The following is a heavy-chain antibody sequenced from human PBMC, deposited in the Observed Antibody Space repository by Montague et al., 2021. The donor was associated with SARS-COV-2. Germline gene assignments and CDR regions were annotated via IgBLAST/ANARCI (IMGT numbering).Heavy chain of an antibody. CDR1: GGSISSDNW. D-gene: IGHD3-10*01. J-gene: IGHJ5*02. CDR2: IFHSVST. V-gene: IGHV4-4*01. Sequence: ETLSLTCAVSGGSISSDNWWSWVRQSPGKGLEWIGEIFHSVSTNYNPSLKSRVTMSVDKSKNDFSLKLSPVTAADTAMYCCARRITMVRGVTKRNNWFDPWGRGILVTVSS. CDR3: ARRITMVRGVTKRNNWFDP.